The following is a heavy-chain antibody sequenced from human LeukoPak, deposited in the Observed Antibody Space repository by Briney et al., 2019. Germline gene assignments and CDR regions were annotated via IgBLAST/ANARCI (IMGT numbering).Heavy chain of an antibody. CDR2: ISTSSSYM. V-gene: IGHV3-21*06. CDR3: ARSLGGGVEMATVRVFDY. D-gene: IGHD5-24*01. J-gene: IGHJ4*02. CDR1: GFTFSSCG. Sequence: GGSERLSCAASGFTFSSCGMNWVRQAPGKGLEWVSSISTSSSYMSYTDSVKGRFTISRDNAKNSLYLQMNSLRAEDTAVYYCARSLGGGVEMATVRVFDYWGQGTL.